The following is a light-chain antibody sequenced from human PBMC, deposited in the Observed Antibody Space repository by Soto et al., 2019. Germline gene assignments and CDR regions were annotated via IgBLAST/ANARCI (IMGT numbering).Light chain of an antibody. J-gene: IGKJ1*01. CDR1: QSISNW. Sequence: IHMTQSPSTLPASVGDRVTITCRASQSISNWLAWYQQKPGKAPKLLIYDASSLESGVPSRFSGSGSGTEFTLTISSLQPDDFATYYCQQYNSYSWTFGQGTKVDIK. CDR2: DAS. CDR3: QQYNSYSWT. V-gene: IGKV1-5*01.